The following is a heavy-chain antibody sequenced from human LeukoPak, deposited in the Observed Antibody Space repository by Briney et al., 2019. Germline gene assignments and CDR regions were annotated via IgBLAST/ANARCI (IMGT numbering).Heavy chain of an antibody. V-gene: IGHV1-46*01. CDR2: INPSGGST. J-gene: IGHJ6*02. D-gene: IGHD4-17*01. Sequence: ASVKVSCKASGYTFTSYYMHWVRQAPGQGLEWMGIINPSGGSTSYAQKFQGRVTMTRDTSTSTVYMGLSSLRSEDTAVYYCARTVTTPYNYYYGMDVWGQGTTVIVSS. CDR1: GYTFTSYY. CDR3: ARTVTTPYNYYYGMDV.